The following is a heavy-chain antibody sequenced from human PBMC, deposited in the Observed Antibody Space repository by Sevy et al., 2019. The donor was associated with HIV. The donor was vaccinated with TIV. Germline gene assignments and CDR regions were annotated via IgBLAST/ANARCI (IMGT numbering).Heavy chain of an antibody. V-gene: IGHV3-73*01. Sequence: GGSLRLSCEASGFSFRDSAVHWVRLPFVKGLEWVGRINSKGDNYPTLYSSSVKGRFIISRDDSSNTAYLQMNSLQTEDTAIYYCRSLDLVVTVATFRGRNQKTIDWWGQGSLVTVSS. J-gene: IGHJ4*02. CDR1: GFSFRDSA. CDR2: INSKGDNYPT. D-gene: IGHD2-21*02. CDR3: RSLDLVVTVATFRGRNQKTIDW.